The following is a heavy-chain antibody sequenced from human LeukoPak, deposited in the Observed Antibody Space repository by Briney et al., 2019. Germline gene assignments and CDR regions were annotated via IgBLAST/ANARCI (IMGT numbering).Heavy chain of an antibody. CDR3: ARHGGSFFTYYDFWSGYSGHFDY. Sequence: PSETLSLTCTVSGGSISSSSYYWGWIRQPPGKGPEWIGSIYYSGSTYYNPSLKSRVTISVDTSKNQFSLKLSSVTAADTAVYYCARHGGSFFTYYDFWSGYSGHFDYWGQGTLVTVSS. V-gene: IGHV4-39*01. CDR1: GGSISSSSYY. J-gene: IGHJ4*02. CDR2: IYYSGST. D-gene: IGHD3-3*01.